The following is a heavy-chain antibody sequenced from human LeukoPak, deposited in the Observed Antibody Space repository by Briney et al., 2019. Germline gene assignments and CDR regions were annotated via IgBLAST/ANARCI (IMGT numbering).Heavy chain of an antibody. CDR1: GGSFSGYY. CDR3: AQITMVRAGY. D-gene: IGHD3-10*01. V-gene: IGHV4-34*01. Sequence: SETLSLTCAVYGGSFSGYYWSWIRQPPGKGLEWIGEISHSGSANYNPSLKSRVTISVDTSKNQFSLKLSSVTAADTAVYYCAQITMVRAGYWGQGTLVTVSS. J-gene: IGHJ4*02. CDR2: ISHSGSA.